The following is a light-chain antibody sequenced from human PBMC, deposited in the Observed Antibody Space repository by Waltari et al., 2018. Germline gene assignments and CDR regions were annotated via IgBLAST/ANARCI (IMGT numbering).Light chain of an antibody. CDR3: AAWDDSLSGWV. CDR1: SSNIGDNY. J-gene: IGLJ3*02. Sequence: QSVLTQPPSASGTPGQGVTISCSGSSSNIGDNYVYWYQQFPGTSPKLLIHRTNQQPSGVPDRFSGSKSGTSAFLVISGLRSEDEADYHCAAWDDSLSGWVFGGGTKLTVL. V-gene: IGLV1-47*01. CDR2: RTN.